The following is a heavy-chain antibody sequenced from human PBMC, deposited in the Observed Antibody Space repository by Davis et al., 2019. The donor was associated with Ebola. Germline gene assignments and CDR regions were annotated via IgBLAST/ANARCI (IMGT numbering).Heavy chain of an antibody. V-gene: IGHV3-53*01. CDR1: GFDVSNNY. D-gene: IGHD3-22*01. J-gene: IGHJ4*02. CDR2: IYSGGIT. CDR3: ARHPHYYDSSGYFFAGFDQ. Sequence: PGGSLRLSCAASGFDVSNNYMSWVRQAPGKGLDWVSVIYSGGITYYADSVKGRFTISRDNSKNTLYLQMNSLRVEDTAVYYCARHPHYYDSSGYFFAGFDQWGQGTLVTVSS.